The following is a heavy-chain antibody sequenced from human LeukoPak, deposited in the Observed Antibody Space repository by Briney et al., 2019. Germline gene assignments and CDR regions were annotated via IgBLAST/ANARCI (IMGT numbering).Heavy chain of an antibody. CDR1: GFTFSSYA. V-gene: IGHV3-30*02. J-gene: IGHJ6*03. CDR2: IRYDGSNK. Sequence: GGSLRLSCAASGFTFSSYAMSWVRQAPGKGLEWVAFIRYDGSNKYYADSVKGRFTISSDSSKNTLYLQMNSLRAEDTAVYYCAKDFGYCSSTSCAYSYCMDVWGKGTTVTVSS. D-gene: IGHD2-2*01. CDR3: AKDFGYCSSTSCAYSYCMDV.